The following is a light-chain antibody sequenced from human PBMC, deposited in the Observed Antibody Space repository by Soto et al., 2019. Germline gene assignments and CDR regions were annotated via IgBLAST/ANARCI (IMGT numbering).Light chain of an antibody. CDR3: QHYNTWPRT. V-gene: IGKV3-15*01. Sequence: EIVMTQSPATLSVSPGERATLSCRASQSVSSNLAWYQQKPGQAPRLLIYGASTRATGIPARFSGSGSGTEFPLTISSLQSEDLAVYYCQHYNTWPRTFGQGTKVEIK. CDR2: GAS. CDR1: QSVSSN. J-gene: IGKJ1*01.